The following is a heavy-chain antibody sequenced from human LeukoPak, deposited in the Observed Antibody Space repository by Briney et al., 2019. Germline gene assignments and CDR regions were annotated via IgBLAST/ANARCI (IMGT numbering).Heavy chain of an antibody. Sequence: ASVKVSCKASGYTFTGYYMHWVRQAPGQGLEWMGWINPNSGGTNYAQKFQGRVTMTRDTSISTAYMELSRLGSDDTAVYYCARGLPRYCSGGSCYILDYWGQGTLVTVSS. V-gene: IGHV1-2*02. CDR3: ARGLPRYCSGGSCYILDY. J-gene: IGHJ4*02. CDR1: GYTFTGYY. CDR2: INPNSGGT. D-gene: IGHD2-15*01.